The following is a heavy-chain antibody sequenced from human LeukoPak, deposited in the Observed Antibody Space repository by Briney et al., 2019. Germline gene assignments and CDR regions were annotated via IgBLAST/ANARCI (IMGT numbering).Heavy chain of an antibody. CDR3: AREGGPYRPLDY. J-gene: IGHJ4*02. V-gene: IGHV4-4*02. CDR2: VNLQGST. Sequence: SGTLSLTCGVSGGSITNTNYWTWVRQPARRGLEWIGEVNLQGSTNYNPSLMGRVAISVDTSENHISLQLTSVTAADTAVYYCAREGGPYRPLDYSGQGTLVTVAS. CDR1: GGSITNTNY.